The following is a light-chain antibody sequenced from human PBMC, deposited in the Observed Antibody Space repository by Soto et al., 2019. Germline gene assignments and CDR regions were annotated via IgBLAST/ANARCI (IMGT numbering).Light chain of an antibody. CDR1: QSISSW. V-gene: IGKV1-5*01. CDR3: QQYNSYSGT. CDR2: DAS. J-gene: IGKJ1*01. Sequence: DIQMTQSPSTLSASVGDRVTITCRASQSISSWLAWYQQKPGKAPKLLIYDASSLESGVPSRLSRSGSGTEFTLTISNLQPDDFATYYCQQYNSYSGTFGQGTKVEIK.